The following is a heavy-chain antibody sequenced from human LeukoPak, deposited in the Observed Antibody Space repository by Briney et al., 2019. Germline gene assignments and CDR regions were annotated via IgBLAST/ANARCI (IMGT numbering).Heavy chain of an antibody. CDR2: TYYRSKWNY. D-gene: IGHD1-14*01. J-gene: IGHJ5*02. CDR1: GDSVSSNSAA. V-gene: IGHV6-1*01. Sequence: SQTLSLTCAISGDSVSSNSAAWNWVRQSPSRGLEWLGRTYYRSKWNYDYAVSVKSRITIHPDTSKNQFSLQLKSVTPEDTAVYYCARGIATAYHTINWFDPWGQGTLVTVSS. CDR3: ARGIATAYHTINWFDP.